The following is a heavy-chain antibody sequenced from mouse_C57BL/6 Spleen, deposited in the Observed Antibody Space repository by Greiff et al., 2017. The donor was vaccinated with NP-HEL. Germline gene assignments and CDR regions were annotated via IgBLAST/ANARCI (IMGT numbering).Heavy chain of an antibody. Sequence: QVQLQQPGAELVKPGASVKLSCKASGYTFTSYWMHWVKQRPGQGLEWIGMIHPNSGSTNYNEKFKSKATLTVVKSSSTAYMQLSSLTSEDSAVYYCARSYYGNYGGYWGQGTTLTVSS. D-gene: IGHD2-10*01. CDR1: GYTFTSYW. V-gene: IGHV1-64*01. J-gene: IGHJ2*01. CDR2: IHPNSGST. CDR3: ARSYYGNYGGY.